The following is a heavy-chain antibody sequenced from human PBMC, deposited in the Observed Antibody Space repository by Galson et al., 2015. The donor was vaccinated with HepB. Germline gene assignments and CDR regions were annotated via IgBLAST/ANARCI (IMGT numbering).Heavy chain of an antibody. J-gene: IGHJ4*02. CDR2: IWYDGSNK. D-gene: IGHD4-17*01. V-gene: IGHV3-33*01. CDR1: GFTFSSYG. Sequence: SLRLSCAASGFTFSSYGMHWVRQAPGKGLEWVAVIWYDGSNKYYADSVKGRFTISRDNAKNSLYLQMNSLRAEDTAAYYCTRDSHFHYGDYPYWGQGTLVTVSS. CDR3: TRDSHFHYGDYPY.